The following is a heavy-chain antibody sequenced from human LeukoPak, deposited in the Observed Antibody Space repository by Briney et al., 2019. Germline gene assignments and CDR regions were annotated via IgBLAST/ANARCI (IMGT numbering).Heavy chain of an antibody. CDR2: ISGSGGST. V-gene: IGHV3-23*01. Sequence: GGSLRLSCAAAGFTFSSYAMSWVRQAPGMGLAWVSAISGSGGSTYYADSVKGRFTISRDTSKNTLYLQMNSLRAEDTAVYYCARGRYYANSVYYYFYYWVQGTLVTVSS. CDR3: ARGRYYANSVYYYFYY. J-gene: IGHJ4*02. D-gene: IGHD3-22*01. CDR1: GFTFSSYA.